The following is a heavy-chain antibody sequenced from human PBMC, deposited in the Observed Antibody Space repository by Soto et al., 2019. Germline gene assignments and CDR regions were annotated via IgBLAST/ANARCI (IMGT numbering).Heavy chain of an antibody. CDR3: TGGPPNWGFDS. CDR1: GYTFTSYG. V-gene: IGHV1-18*01. D-gene: IGHD7-27*01. CDR2: ISAYNGNT. J-gene: IGHJ5*01. Sequence: ASVKVSCKASGYTFTSYGISWVRQAPGQGLEWMGWISAYNGNTSYAQKFQGRVTMTRDTSTSTVYMELSSLRSEDTAVYYCTGGPPNWGFDSWGQGTPVTVSS.